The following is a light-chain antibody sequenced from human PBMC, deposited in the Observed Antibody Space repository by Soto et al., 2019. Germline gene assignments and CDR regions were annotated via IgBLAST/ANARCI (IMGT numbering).Light chain of an antibody. Sequence: DIRMKQSPSSLSGSVGYIFTITCRASQTIYDYVTWFQRRPGKAPKVLIYGASTLLSGVPARFSGSGSGTEFTLTITNFQPEDFATYYCLQHNSYPRTFGQGTKVDIK. J-gene: IGKJ1*01. V-gene: IGKV1-39*01. CDR2: GAS. CDR3: LQHNSYPRT. CDR1: QTIYDY.